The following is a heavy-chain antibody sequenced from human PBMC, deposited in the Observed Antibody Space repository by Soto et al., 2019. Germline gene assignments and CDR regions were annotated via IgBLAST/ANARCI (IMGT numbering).Heavy chain of an antibody. CDR1: GDIFTKYW. Sequence: GQSLKISCKGSGDIFTKYWIGWVRQMPGKGLEWMGIINPGDSDTRYSPSFQGQVTISADKSISTAYLQWSGLKAADTAIYFCASQDLYTGYFDYWGRGTLVTVSS. J-gene: IGHJ4*02. V-gene: IGHV5-51*01. CDR2: INPGDSDT. CDR3: ASQDLYTGYFDY. D-gene: IGHD2-8*02.